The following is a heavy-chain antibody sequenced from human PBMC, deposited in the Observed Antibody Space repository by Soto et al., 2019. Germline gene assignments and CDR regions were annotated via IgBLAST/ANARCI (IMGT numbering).Heavy chain of an antibody. V-gene: IGHV3-9*01. CDR2: ITWNSGSI. J-gene: IGHJ5*01. D-gene: IGHD6-19*01. Sequence: EVQLVESGGGLVQPGRSLRLSCAASGFTFDDYVMHWVRQAPGKGLEWVSGITWNSGSIAYADSVKGRFTISRDNAKNALYLQMNRLRAEDTALYYCAKDRRYSSGWYWFDSWGQGTLVTVSS. CDR1: GFTFDDYV. CDR3: AKDRRYSSGWYWFDS.